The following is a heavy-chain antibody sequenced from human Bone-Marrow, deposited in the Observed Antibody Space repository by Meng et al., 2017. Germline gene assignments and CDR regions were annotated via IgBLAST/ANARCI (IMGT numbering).Heavy chain of an antibody. J-gene: IGHJ4*02. V-gene: IGHV3-23*01. CDR1: GFTFTSYA. Sequence: EVQLLESGGGSVQPAGSLRFSCAPSGFTFTSYAMRWVRQAPGKGLEWVSVICGSGGSTYYADSVKGRFTISRDNSKNTLYLQMNSLRAEDTAVYYCATQEMATIIDYWGQGTLVTVSS. CDR2: ICGSGGST. CDR3: ATQEMATIIDY. D-gene: IGHD5-24*01.